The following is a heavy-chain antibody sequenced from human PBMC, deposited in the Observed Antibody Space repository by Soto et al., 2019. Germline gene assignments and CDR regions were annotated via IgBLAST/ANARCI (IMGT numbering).Heavy chain of an antibody. CDR2: XYXSXXT. D-gene: IGHD2-15*01. J-gene: IGHJ4*02. CDR1: GGSVSSGSYY. CDR3: AREGRDGSDY. V-gene: IGHV4-61*01. Sequence: SETLSLTCTVSGGSVSSGSYYWSWIRQPPGXGLXXXGYXYXSXXTXXXPSLKSRVTISVDTSKNQFSLKLSSVNAADTAVYYCAREGRDGSDYWGQGTLVTVSS.